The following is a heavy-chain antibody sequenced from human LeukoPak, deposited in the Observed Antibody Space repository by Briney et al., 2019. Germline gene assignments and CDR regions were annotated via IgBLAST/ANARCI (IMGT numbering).Heavy chain of an antibody. CDR3: ARQYGSGSFYDY. D-gene: IGHD3-10*01. Sequence: PSETLSLTCTVSGGSISSGGDYWSLIRQHPRKGLEWIGYIYYTGTTYYNPSLKSRITISVDTSKNQFSLKLSSVTAADTAVYFCARQYGSGSFYDYWGQGTLVTVSS. CDR1: GGSISSGGDY. CDR2: IYYTGTT. J-gene: IGHJ4*02. V-gene: IGHV4-30-4*08.